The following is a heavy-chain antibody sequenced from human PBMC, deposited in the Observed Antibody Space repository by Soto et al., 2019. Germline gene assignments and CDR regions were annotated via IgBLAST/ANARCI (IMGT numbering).Heavy chain of an antibody. CDR2: MNPNSGNT. Sequence: ASVKVSCKASGYSFTSYDINWVRQATGQGLEWMGWMNPNSGNTGYAQKFQGRVTMTRNTSISTAYMELSSLRSEDTAVYYCASRSLGGDSYGDAFDIWGQGTMVTVSS. CDR3: ASRSLGGDSYGDAFDI. J-gene: IGHJ3*02. D-gene: IGHD2-21*02. CDR1: GYSFTSYD. V-gene: IGHV1-8*01.